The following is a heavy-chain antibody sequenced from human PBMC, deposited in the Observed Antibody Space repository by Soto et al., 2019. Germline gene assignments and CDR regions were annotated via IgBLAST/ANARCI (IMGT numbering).Heavy chain of an antibody. V-gene: IGHV3-23*01. CDR3: VKFRYYYGSGEEDDAFDI. J-gene: IGHJ3*02. D-gene: IGHD3-10*01. Sequence: EVQLLESGGGLVQTGGSLRLSCAASGFTFSSYAMSWVRQAPGKGLEWVSAISGSGGSTYYAESVKGRFTISRDNSKNTLYLQMNSLRAEDTAVYYCVKFRYYYGSGEEDDAFDIWGQGTMVTVSS. CDR2: ISGSGGST. CDR1: GFTFSSYA.